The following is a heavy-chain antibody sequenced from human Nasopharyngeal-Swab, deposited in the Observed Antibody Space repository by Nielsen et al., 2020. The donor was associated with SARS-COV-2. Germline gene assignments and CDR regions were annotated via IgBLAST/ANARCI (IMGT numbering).Heavy chain of an antibody. J-gene: IGHJ4*02. CDR2: VYSGVNT. CDR3: ARDRTTGGVGDY. Sequence: GESLKISCAASGFTVSSNSMTWVRQAPGKGLEWVSLVYSGVNTHYADSVKGRFTISRDNSKNTLYLQMNSLTAEDTAVYYCARDRTTGGVGDYWGQGTLVTVSS. CDR1: GFTVSSNS. V-gene: IGHV3-53*01. D-gene: IGHD4-11*01.